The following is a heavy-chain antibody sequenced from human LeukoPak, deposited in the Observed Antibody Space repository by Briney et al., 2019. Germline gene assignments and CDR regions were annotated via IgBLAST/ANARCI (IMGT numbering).Heavy chain of an antibody. CDR3: ARPKSYSGSYNY. D-gene: IGHD1-26*01. CDR1: GGSFSGYY. V-gene: IGHV4-34*01. CDR2: INHSGST. Sequence: ASETLSLTCAVHGGSFSGYYWSWSRQPPGKGLEWIGEINHSGSTNYNPSLKSRVTISVDTSKNQFSLKLSSVTAADTAVYYCARPKSYSGSYNYWGQGTLVTVSS. J-gene: IGHJ4*02.